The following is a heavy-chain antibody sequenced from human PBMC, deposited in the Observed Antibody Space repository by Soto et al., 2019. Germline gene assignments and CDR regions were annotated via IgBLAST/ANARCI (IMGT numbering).Heavy chain of an antibody. CDR3: ARTNIVANERSLKWFDP. CDR2: IFSNDEK. Sequence: SGPTLVNPTETLTLTCTVSGFSLSNARMGVSWIRQPPGKAPEWLAHIFSNDEKSYSTSLKSRLTISKDTSKSQVVLTMTNMDPVDTATYYCARTNIVANERSLKWFDPWGQGTLVNVS. V-gene: IGHV2-26*01. J-gene: IGHJ5*02. D-gene: IGHD5-12*01. CDR1: GFSLSNARMG.